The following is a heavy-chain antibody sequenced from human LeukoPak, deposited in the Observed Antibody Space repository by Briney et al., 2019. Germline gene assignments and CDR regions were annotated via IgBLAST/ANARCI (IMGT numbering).Heavy chain of an antibody. J-gene: IGHJ4*02. CDR2: IIPILGIA. V-gene: IGHV1-69*02. D-gene: IGHD3-22*01. CDR1: GGTFSSYT. CDR3: ARVSDSSGNFDY. Sequence: SVKVFCKASGGTFSSYTISWVRQAPRQGLEWMGRIIPILGIANYAQKFQGRVTITADKSTSTAYMELSSLRSEDTAVYYCARVSDSSGNFDYWGQGTLVTVSS.